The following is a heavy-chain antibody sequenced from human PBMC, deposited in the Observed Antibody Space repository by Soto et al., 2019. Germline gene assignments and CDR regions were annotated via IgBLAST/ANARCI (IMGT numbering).Heavy chain of an antibody. Sequence: EVQLVESGGGLVQPGRSLRLSCAASGFTFDDYAMHWVRQAPGKGLEWVSGISWNSGSIGYADSVKGRFTISRDNAKNSLYLQMNSLRAEDTDLYYCAKDGHSSSWYPLRHTWFDPWGQGTLVTVSS. J-gene: IGHJ5*02. CDR2: ISWNSGSI. V-gene: IGHV3-9*01. CDR1: GFTFDDYA. CDR3: AKDGHSSSWYPLRHTWFDP. D-gene: IGHD6-13*01.